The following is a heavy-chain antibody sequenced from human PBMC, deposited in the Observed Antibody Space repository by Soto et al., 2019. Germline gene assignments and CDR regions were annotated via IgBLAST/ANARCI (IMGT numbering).Heavy chain of an antibody. D-gene: IGHD5-18*01. CDR2: MNPNSGNT. V-gene: IGHV1-8*01. CDR3: ARVSDRAYSYGY. CDR1: GYTFTSYD. Sequence: GASLKVSCKASGYTFTSYDINWVRQATGQGLEWMGWMNPNSGNTGYAQKFQGRVTMTRNTSISTAYMELSSLRSEDTAVYYCARVSDRAYSYGYWGQGTLVTVSS. J-gene: IGHJ4*02.